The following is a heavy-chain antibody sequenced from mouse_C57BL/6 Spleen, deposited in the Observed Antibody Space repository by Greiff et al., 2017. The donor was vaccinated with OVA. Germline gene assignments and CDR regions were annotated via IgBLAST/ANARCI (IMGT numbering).Heavy chain of an antibody. CDR2: IYPGDGDT. CDR1: GYAFSSSW. CDR3: ARGDDYVGRAMDY. V-gene: IGHV1-82*01. J-gene: IGHJ4*01. Sequence: VKLQESGPELVKPGASVKISCKASGYAFSSSWMNWVKQRPGKGLEWIGRIYPGDGDTNYNGKFKGKATLTADKSSSTAYMQLSSLTSEDSAVYFCARGDDYVGRAMDYWGQGTSVTVSS. D-gene: IGHD2-4*01.